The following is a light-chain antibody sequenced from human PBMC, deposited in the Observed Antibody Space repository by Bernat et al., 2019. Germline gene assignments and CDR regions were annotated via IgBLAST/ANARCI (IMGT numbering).Light chain of an antibody. J-gene: IGKJ4*01. V-gene: IGKV1-16*01. CDR3: QQYDSYPLT. Sequence: DIQMTQSPSSLSASLGDTVTITCRASQAISISLAWFQQRPGKAPKSLIYAASNLRSGVPSRFTGSGSGTDFTLTISSLQPEDFGIYYCQQYDSYPLTFGGGTKV. CDR1: QAISIS. CDR2: AAS.